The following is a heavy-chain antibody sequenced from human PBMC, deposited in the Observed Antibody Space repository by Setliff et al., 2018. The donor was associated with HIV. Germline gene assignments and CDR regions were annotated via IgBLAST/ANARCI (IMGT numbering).Heavy chain of an antibody. CDR3: ARDLGGSLVRGWFDP. J-gene: IGHJ5*02. CDR2: IYYSGST. D-gene: IGHD3-16*01. CDR1: GGSISSGGYY. Sequence: SETLSLTCTVSGGSISSGGYYWSWIRQLPGKGLEWIGYIYYSGSTNYNPSLKSRVAISVDTSKNQFSLKLTSVTAADTAVYYCARDLGGSLVRGWFDPLGQGTLVTVSS. V-gene: IGHV4-61*08.